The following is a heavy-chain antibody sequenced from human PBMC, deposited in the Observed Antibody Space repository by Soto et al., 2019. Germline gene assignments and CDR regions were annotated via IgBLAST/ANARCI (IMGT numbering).Heavy chain of an antibody. J-gene: IGHJ5*01. D-gene: IGHD3-10*01. Sequence: AESLSLTCTVAGGSISSYYWNWIRQPPGKGLEWIGYIYYSGSTNYNPSLKSRVTISVDTSKTTSSLKLSSVPAAHPAVYYCARRGISFGSRLDSW. V-gene: IGHV4-59*01. CDR1: GGSISSYY. CDR3: ARRGISFGSRLDS. CDR2: IYYSGST.